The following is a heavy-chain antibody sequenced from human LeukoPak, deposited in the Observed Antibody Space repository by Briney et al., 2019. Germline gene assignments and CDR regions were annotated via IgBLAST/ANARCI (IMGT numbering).Heavy chain of an antibody. CDR2: IHHTEST. Sequence: SQTLSLTCTVSGGSISSGVYSWSWIRHPPGTGLEWLGCIHHTESTYYNPFLKSRVILSRDRSKNQFSLQLTSVTAADTAVYYCARGSSSSWYYFDNWGQGTLVTVSS. V-gene: IGHV4-30-2*01. J-gene: IGHJ4*02. D-gene: IGHD6-13*01. CDR3: ARGSSSSWYYFDN. CDR1: GGSISSGVYS.